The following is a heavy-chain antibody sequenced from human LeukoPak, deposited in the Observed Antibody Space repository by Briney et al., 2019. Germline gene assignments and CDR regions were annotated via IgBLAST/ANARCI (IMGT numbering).Heavy chain of an antibody. D-gene: IGHD2-15*01. CDR3: ARDRGCSGGSCYSVVSY. J-gene: IGHJ4*02. V-gene: IGHV3-30*04. Sequence: PGRSLRLSCAASGFTFSSYAMHWVRQAPGEGLEWVAVISYDGSNKYYADSVKGRFTISRDNSKNTLYLQMNSLRAEDTAVYYCARDRGCSGGSCYSVVSYWGQGTLVTVSS. CDR1: GFTFSSYA. CDR2: ISYDGSNK.